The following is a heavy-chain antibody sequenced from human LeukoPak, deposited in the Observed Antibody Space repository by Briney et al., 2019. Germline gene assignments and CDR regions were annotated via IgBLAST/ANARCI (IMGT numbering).Heavy chain of an antibody. D-gene: IGHD3-10*01. Sequence: ASVKVSCKASGYTFTGYYMHWVRQAPGQGLEWMGWINPNSGGTNYAQKFQGRVTMTRDTSISTAYIELSRLRSDDTAVYYCACADTYYYGSGSPNPPFDPWGQGTLVTVSS. CDR3: ACADTYYYGSGSPNPPFDP. J-gene: IGHJ5*02. V-gene: IGHV1-2*02. CDR1: GYTFTGYY. CDR2: INPNSGGT.